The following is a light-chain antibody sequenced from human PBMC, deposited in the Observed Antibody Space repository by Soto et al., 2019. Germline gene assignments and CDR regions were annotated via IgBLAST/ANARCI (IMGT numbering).Light chain of an antibody. J-gene: IGKJ4*01. Sequence: DIQMTQSPSSLSASVGDRVTITCRASQSISSYLNWYQQKPGKAPKLLINVASSLQSGAPSRFSGSGSGTDFTLAISSLQPEDFATYYCQQSSSTPQTFGGGTKVEIK. V-gene: IGKV1-39*01. CDR3: QQSSSTPQT. CDR2: VAS. CDR1: QSISSY.